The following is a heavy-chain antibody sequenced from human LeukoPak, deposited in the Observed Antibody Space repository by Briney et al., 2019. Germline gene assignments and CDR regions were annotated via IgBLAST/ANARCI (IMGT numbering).Heavy chain of an antibody. CDR2: IYYSGST. CDR1: GGSISSYY. J-gene: IGHJ4*02. D-gene: IGHD6-19*01. V-gene: IGHV4-59*01. Sequence: SETLSLTCTVSGGSISSYYWSWIRQPPGKGLEWIGYIYYSGSTNYNPSLRSRVTISVDTSKNQFSLKLSSVTAADTAVYYCARGDSSGWYGVLFDYWGQGTLVTVSS. CDR3: ARGDSSGWYGVLFDY.